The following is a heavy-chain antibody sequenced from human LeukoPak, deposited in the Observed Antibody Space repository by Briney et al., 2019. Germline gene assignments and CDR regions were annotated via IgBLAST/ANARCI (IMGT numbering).Heavy chain of an antibody. CDR2: ISGSGGST. Sequence: GGSLRLSCAASGFTFSSYAMSWVRQAPGKGLEWVSAISGSGGSTYYADSMKGRFTISRDNSKNTLYLQMNSLRAEDTAVYYCAKLEYYYDSSGYPYWGQGTLVTVSS. V-gene: IGHV3-23*01. J-gene: IGHJ4*02. D-gene: IGHD3-22*01. CDR1: GFTFSSYA. CDR3: AKLEYYYDSSGYPY.